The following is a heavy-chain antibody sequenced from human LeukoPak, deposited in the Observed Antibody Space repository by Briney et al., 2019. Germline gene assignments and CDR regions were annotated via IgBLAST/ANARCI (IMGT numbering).Heavy chain of an antibody. CDR2: INTSGRTI. CDR1: GFTFSNYE. D-gene: IGHD5-12*01. V-gene: IGHV3-48*03. J-gene: IGHJ4*02. Sequence: DPGGSLRLPCAASGFTFSNYEMNWVRQAPGKGLEWLSYINTSGRTIYYADSVKGRFTISRDNARNSLYLHMKSLRAEDTAVYYCARDSNWLPDYWGQGTLVTVSS. CDR3: ARDSNWLPDY.